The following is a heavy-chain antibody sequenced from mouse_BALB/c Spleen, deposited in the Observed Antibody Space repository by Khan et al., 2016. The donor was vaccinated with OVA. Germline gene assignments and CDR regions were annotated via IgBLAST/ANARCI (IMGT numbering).Heavy chain of an antibody. Sequence: QVQLQQPGAELVKPGDSVQLSCKASAYTFSSYWMLWVKQRPGQGLHWIGEINPSNGRHNYNEKYKNKATLPVDTSSSTAYMQLSSLTSEDSAVYYCARSTMITTDFIYWGQGTLVTGSA. CDR1: AYTFSSYW. J-gene: IGHJ3*01. CDR3: ARSTMITTDFIY. V-gene: IGHV1S81*02. CDR2: INPSNGRH. D-gene: IGHD2-4*01.